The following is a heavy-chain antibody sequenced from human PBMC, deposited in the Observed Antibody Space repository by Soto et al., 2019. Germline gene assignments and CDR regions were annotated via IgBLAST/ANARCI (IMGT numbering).Heavy chain of an antibody. Sequence: ASVKVSCKASGYTFTSYGISWVRQAPGQGLEWMGWISAYNGNTNYAQKLQGRVTMTTDTSTSTAYMELRSLRSDDTALYYCARVFPYYDISMAPNWFDPWGQGTLVTVSS. CDR1: GYTFTSYG. D-gene: IGHD3-9*01. J-gene: IGHJ5*02. CDR3: ARVFPYYDISMAPNWFDP. CDR2: ISAYNGNT. V-gene: IGHV1-18*01.